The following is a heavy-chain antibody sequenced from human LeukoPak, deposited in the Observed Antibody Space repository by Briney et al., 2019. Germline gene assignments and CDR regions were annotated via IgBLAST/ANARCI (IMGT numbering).Heavy chain of an antibody. D-gene: IGHD6-13*01. J-gene: IGHJ5*02. Sequence: SDTLSLTCAVCGGSFSAYYWSWIRQPPGKGLEWIGEITHSGSTNYNPSLKSRVTISIDPSKSQFSLEMSSVAAADTAVYYCARGRGARSSRWYNWFDPWGQGTLVTVSS. CDR1: GGSFSAYY. V-gene: IGHV4-34*01. CDR3: ARGRGARSSRWYNWFDP. CDR2: ITHSGST.